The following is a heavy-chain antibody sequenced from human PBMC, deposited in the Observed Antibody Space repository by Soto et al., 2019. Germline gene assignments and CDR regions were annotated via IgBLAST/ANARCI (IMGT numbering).Heavy chain of an antibody. J-gene: IGHJ6*02. Sequence: GESLKISCKGSGYSFASYWISWVRQMPGKGLEWMGRIDPSDSYTKYSPSFQGHVTISVDKSISTAYLQWSSLKASDTAMYYCARHWVLYDHDDVWGQGTTVTVSS. CDR1: GYSFASYW. D-gene: IGHD3-16*01. V-gene: IGHV5-10-1*01. CDR2: IDPSDSYT. CDR3: ARHWVLYDHDDV.